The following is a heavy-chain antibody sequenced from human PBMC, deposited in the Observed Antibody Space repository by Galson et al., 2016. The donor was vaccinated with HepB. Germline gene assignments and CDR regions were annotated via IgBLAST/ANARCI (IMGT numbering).Heavy chain of an antibody. V-gene: IGHV3-33*08. Sequence: SLRLSCAASGFTISSYGIHWVRQVPGKALEWVALIWHDGSTKFYADSVKGRFTTSRDNSKNTLYLQMNSLTVEDTAVYYCARDRFCSNTRCYGWLDPWGQGTLVTVSS. J-gene: IGHJ5*02. D-gene: IGHD2-2*01. CDR3: ARDRFCSNTRCYGWLDP. CDR2: IWHDGSTK. CDR1: GFTISSYG.